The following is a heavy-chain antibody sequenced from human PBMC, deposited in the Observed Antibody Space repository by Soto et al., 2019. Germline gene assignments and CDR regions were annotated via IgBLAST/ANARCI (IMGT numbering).Heavy chain of an antibody. CDR1: GYTFTSYA. D-gene: IGHD3-3*01. J-gene: IGHJ6*02. Sequence: QVQLVQSGAEEKKPGASVKVSCKASGYTFTSYAMHWVRQAPGQRLEWMGWINAGNGNTKYSQKFQGRVTITRDTSVSAAYMPPRSLRSEDTAVYYWARGYDFWGGMDVWGQGTTVTVSS. CDR3: ARGYDFWGGMDV. CDR2: INAGNGNT. V-gene: IGHV1-3*05.